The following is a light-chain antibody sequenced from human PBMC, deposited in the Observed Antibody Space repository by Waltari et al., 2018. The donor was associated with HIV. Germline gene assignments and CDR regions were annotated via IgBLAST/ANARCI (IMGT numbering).Light chain of an antibody. J-gene: IGLJ3*02. Sequence: QSVLTQPPSASETPGQRVTISCSGSTSNIGSNTVNWYQQLPGTAPKLLIYTNNQRPSGVPDRCSGSKYGTSASLAISGLQSGDEAHYYCAAWDDSVNGWVFGGGTKLTVL. CDR2: TNN. CDR1: TSNIGSNT. V-gene: IGLV1-44*01. CDR3: AAWDDSVNGWV.